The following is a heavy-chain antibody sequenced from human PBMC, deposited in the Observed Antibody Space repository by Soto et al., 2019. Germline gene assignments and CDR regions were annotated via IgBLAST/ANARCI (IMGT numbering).Heavy chain of an antibody. J-gene: IGHJ6*01. CDR3: LEDIVLVSSARYMDV. Sequence: SLRLSCSASGVTFSSYARHWVRQAPGKGLEWVAVISSDRSNKYYADSVKGRFTISRDNSKNTLYLQMNSLRSQDTALYYCLEDIVLVSSARYMDVWGQGTTVRVSS. V-gene: IGHV3-30-3*01. CDR2: ISSDRSNK. CDR1: GVTFSSYA. D-gene: IGHD2-2*01.